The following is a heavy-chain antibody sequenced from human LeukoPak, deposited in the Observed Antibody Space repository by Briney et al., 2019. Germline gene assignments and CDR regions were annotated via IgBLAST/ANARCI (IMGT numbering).Heavy chain of an antibody. V-gene: IGHV4-39*01. CDR1: GDSISISSYY. Sequence: SETLSLICVVSGDSISISSYYWIWIRQSPGKGLESIGSIYYRGTTYYNPSLKSRATISVDTSKQQFSLKLSSVTAVDTAVYYCARQGSSTIGYYFDYWGQGTQVTVSS. CDR2: IYYRGTT. D-gene: IGHD3-10*01. J-gene: IGHJ4*02. CDR3: ARQGSSTIGYYFDY.